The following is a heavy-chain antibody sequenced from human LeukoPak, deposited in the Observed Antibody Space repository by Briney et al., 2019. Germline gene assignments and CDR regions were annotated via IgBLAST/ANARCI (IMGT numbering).Heavy chain of an antibody. CDR2: INPNSGGT. V-gene: IGHV1-2*02. D-gene: IGHD6-13*01. Sequence: ASVKVSCKASGYTFTGYNMHWVRQAPGQGLEWMGWINPNSGGTNYAQKFQGRVTMTRNTSISTAYMELSSLRSEDTAVYYCARFIAAAGVWYFDYWGQGTLVTVSS. J-gene: IGHJ4*02. CDR1: GYTFTGYN. CDR3: ARFIAAAGVWYFDY.